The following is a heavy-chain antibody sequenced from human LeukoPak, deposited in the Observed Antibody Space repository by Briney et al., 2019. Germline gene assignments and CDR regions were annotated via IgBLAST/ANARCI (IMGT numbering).Heavy chain of an antibody. Sequence: SETLSLTCTVSGYSISNGYYWGWIRQPPGKGLEWIGSIRQSGTTYHNPSLRSRVTISVDTSKNQFSLKLTSVTAADTAMYSCAREIRSGYFYFDYWGQGTLVTVSS. CDR2: IRQSGTT. D-gene: IGHD5-12*01. V-gene: IGHV4-38-2*02. CDR3: AREIRSGYFYFDY. J-gene: IGHJ4*02. CDR1: GYSISNGYY.